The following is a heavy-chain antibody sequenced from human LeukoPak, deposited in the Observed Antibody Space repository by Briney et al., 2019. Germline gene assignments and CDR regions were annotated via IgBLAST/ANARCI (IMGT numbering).Heavy chain of an antibody. CDR2: TSWDSASI. D-gene: IGHD3-16*01. Sequence: GRSLRLSGAASGFTFDDNAMHWVRQAPGKGLKWGSGTSWDSASIGHAHSVKGRFTTSRANTKTSLNLQMNRPRAQATSLYDCEKNVPGELSSFDYR. V-gene: IGHV3-9*01. CDR1: GFTFDDNA. J-gene: IGHJ4*01. CDR3: EKNVPGELSSFDY.